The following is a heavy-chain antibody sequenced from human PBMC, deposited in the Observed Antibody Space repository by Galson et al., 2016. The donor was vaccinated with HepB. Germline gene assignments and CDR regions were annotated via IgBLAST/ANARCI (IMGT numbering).Heavy chain of an antibody. CDR3: LKNYAY. CDR2: ISDSGSS. V-gene: IGHV4/OR15-8*02. Sequence: SETLSLTCEVSGESISSGTWWSWVRQPPGRGLEYIGEISDSGSSGYNPSLKSRVAISIDKSQNQLFLSLDSVAAADTAIYYCLKNYAYWGQGTLVTVSS. D-gene: IGHD1-7*01. CDR1: GESISSGTW. J-gene: IGHJ4*02.